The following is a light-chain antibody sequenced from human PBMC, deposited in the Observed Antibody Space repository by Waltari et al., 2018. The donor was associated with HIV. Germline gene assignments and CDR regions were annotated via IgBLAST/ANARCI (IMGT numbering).Light chain of an antibody. CDR3: SSFAGSSSYV. CDR1: SSHVGAYNY. J-gene: IGLJ1*01. V-gene: IGLV2-8*01. CDR2: EVS. Sequence: QSALTQPPSASGSPGQSVTISCTGTSSHVGAYNYVSWYQQHPGKAPKLMINEVSKRHVGGPDRFCGDKSGNTASLTVSGLQAEDEADYYCSSFAGSSSYVFGTGTKVTVL.